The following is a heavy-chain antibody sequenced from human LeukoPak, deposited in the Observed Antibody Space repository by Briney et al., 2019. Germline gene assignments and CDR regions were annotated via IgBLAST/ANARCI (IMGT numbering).Heavy chain of an antibody. CDR3: ASLRWGQYFDY. J-gene: IGHJ4*02. Sequence: GGSLRLSCAASGFTFSSYSMNWVRQAPGKGLEWVSYISSSSSTIYYADSVKGRFTISRDNAKNSLYLQMNSLRAEDTAVYYCASLRWGQYFDYWGQGTLVTVSS. V-gene: IGHV3-48*04. CDR1: GFTFSSYS. D-gene: IGHD4-23*01. CDR2: ISSSSSTI.